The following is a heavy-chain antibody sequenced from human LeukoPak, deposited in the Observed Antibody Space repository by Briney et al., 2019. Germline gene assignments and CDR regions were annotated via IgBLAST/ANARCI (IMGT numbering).Heavy chain of an antibody. CDR2: ISGSGGST. D-gene: IGHD3-10*01. CDR1: GFTFSSYA. CDR3: ATYYYGSGSYSHDY. V-gene: IGHV3-23*01. Sequence: GGSLRLSCAASGFTFSSYAMSWVRQAPGKGLEWVSAISGSGGSTYYADSVKGRFTISRDNSKNTLYLQMNSLRAEDTAVYYCATYYYGSGSYSHDYWGQETLVTVSS. J-gene: IGHJ4*02.